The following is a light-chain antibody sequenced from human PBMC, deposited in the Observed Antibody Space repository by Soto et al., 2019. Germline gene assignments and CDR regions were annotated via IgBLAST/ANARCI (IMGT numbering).Light chain of an antibody. CDR2: YDS. J-gene: IGLJ2*01. CDR3: QVWDSSSDLV. V-gene: IGLV3-21*04. Sequence: SYELTQPPSVPVAPGKTARITCGGNNIGSKSVHWYQQKPGQAPVVVINYDSDRPSGIPERFSGSNSGNTATLTISRVEAGDEADYYCQVWDSSSDLVFGGGTKLTVL. CDR1: NIGSKS.